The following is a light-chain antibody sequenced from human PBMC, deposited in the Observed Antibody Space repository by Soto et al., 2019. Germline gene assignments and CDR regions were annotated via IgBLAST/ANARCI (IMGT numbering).Light chain of an antibody. CDR3: QQYYSIPRT. Sequence: IVMTQSPDSLAVSLGERATINCKSSQSILYSSNNKSYLAWYQQRPGQSPKLLIYWASTRESGVPDRFSGSGSGADFTLTISSLQAEDVAVYYCQQYYSIPRTFGQGTKVDSK. CDR2: WAS. V-gene: IGKV4-1*01. CDR1: QSILYSSNNKSY. J-gene: IGKJ1*01.